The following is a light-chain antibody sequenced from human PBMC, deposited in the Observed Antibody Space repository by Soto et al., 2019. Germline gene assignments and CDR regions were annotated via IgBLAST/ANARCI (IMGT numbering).Light chain of an antibody. CDR3: QQYNNWPRT. CDR1: QSVSSN. Sequence: EIVMTQSPATLSVSPGERATLSCRSSQSVSSNLACYQQKPGQAPRLLICGASTRATGIPARFSGSGSGTEFNLTISSLQSEDFAVYYCQQYNNWPRTLGQGTKVDIK. J-gene: IGKJ1*01. V-gene: IGKV3-15*01. CDR2: GAS.